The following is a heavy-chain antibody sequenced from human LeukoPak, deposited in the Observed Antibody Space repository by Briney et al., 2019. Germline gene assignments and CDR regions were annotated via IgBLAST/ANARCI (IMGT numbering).Heavy chain of an antibody. CDR2: IYPGDSDT. D-gene: IGHD6-19*01. J-gene: IGHJ4*02. CDR3: ARIWQWPHVFDY. CDR1: GSSFTSYW. Sequence: GASLQISCKGSGSSFTSYWIGWVRPLPGKGLEWMGIIYPGDSDTRYSPSFQGQVTISADKSISTAYLQWSSLKASDTAMYYCARIWQWPHVFDYWGQGTLVTVSS. V-gene: IGHV5-51*01.